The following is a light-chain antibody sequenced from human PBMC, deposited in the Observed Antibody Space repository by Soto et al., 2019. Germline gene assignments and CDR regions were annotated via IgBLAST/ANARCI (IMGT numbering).Light chain of an antibody. Sequence: DIQMTQSPSSLSASVGDRITITCRASQTIGDYLAWYQQTPGKAPKLLIYATSTLQSGVSSRFSGSGSGTDFTLTISILQPEDVASYYCQKYNSAPWAFGQGTKVEIK. CDR2: ATS. J-gene: IGKJ1*01. V-gene: IGKV1-27*01. CDR3: QKYNSAPWA. CDR1: QTIGDY.